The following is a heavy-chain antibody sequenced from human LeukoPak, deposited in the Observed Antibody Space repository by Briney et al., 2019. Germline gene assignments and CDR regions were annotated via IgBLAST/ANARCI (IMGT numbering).Heavy chain of an antibody. D-gene: IGHD3-22*01. CDR3: ARNYYDTKKPWD. CDR2: ASDSGTT. Sequence: SETLSLTCSVSGVSLSTYSWTWVRQPPGKGLEWIGYASDSGTTNYNPSLKSRVTISVDTSQNQFSLKLSSVTAADTAVYFCARNYYDTKKPWDWGQGTLVTVSS. J-gene: IGHJ4*02. CDR1: GVSLSTYS. V-gene: IGHV4-59*08.